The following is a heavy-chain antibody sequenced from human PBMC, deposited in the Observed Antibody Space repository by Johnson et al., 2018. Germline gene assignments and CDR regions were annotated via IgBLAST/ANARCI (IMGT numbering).Heavy chain of an antibody. Sequence: VQSGGSLRLSCAASGFTFSDYAMSWVRQAPGKGLEWVSDVNSGSVTYYADSVKGRFTLSRDNSRNTVHLQMNSLRVDDTAVYYCAKGLCRGGCSNSDGFEVWGQGTTVTVSP. J-gene: IGHJ3*01. CDR3: AKGLCRGGCSNSDGFEV. V-gene: IGHV3-23*01. CDR1: GFTFSDYA. CDR2: VNSGSVT. D-gene: IGHD2-15*01.